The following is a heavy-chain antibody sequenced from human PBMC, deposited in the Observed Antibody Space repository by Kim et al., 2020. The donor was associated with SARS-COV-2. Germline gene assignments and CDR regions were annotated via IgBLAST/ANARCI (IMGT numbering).Heavy chain of an antibody. J-gene: IGHJ4*02. Sequence: SVKVSCKASGGTFSSYAISWVRQAPGQGLEWMGGIIPIFGTANYAQKFQGRVTITADESTSTAYMELSSLRSEDTAVYYCASYSSGWYLNFDYWGQGTLVTVSS. CDR1: GGTFSSYA. CDR3: ASYSSGWYLNFDY. D-gene: IGHD6-19*01. V-gene: IGHV1-69*13. CDR2: IIPIFGTA.